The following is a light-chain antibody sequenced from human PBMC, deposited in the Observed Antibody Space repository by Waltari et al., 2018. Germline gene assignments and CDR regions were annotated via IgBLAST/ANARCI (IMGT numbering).Light chain of an antibody. CDR1: QSVASW. J-gene: IGKJ3*01. Sequence: DIQMTQSPSTLSASVGDRVTITCRASQSVASWVAWYQQKPGKAPKLLIYKASTLESGVPSRFSGGGSGTEFTLSITSLQPDDFATYYCQQYNNNSPFAFGPGTRVDIK. V-gene: IGKV1-5*03. CDR3: QQYNNNSPFA. CDR2: KAS.